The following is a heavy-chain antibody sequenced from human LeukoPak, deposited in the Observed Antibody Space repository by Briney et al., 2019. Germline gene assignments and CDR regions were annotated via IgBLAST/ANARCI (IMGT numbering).Heavy chain of an antibody. CDR2: ISSSSSYI. Sequence: PGGSLRLSCAASGFTFSSYSTNWVRQAPGKGLEWVSSISSSSSYIYYADSVKGRFTISRDNAKNSLYLQMNSLRAEDTAVYYCARDASGSYPYDAFDIWGQGTMVTVSS. J-gene: IGHJ3*02. D-gene: IGHD1-26*01. V-gene: IGHV3-21*01. CDR1: GFTFSSYS. CDR3: ARDASGSYPYDAFDI.